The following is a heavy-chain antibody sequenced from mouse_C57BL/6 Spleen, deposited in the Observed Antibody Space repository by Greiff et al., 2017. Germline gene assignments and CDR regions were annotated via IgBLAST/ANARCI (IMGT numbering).Heavy chain of an antibody. CDR2: IDPADSFT. V-gene: IGHV1-69*01. D-gene: IGHD1-1*01. J-gene: IGHJ3*01. CDR1: CYTFTSYW. Sequence: VQLQQPGAELVMPGASVKLSCKASCYTFTSYWVHWVKQRPGQGLEWIGEIDPADSFTNYNKKFKGKSTLTVDKSSSTAYMQLSSLTSEDSAVYYCVGGSSPFAYWGQGTLVTVSA. CDR3: VGGSSPFAY.